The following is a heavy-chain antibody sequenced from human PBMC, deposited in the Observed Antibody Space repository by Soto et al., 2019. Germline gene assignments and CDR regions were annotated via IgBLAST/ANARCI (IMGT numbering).Heavy chain of an antibody. CDR1: GGSISSGGYY. CDR3: ARAPYDSSGYAHFDY. Sequence: SETLSLTCTVSGGSISSGGYYWSWIRQHPGKGLEWIGYIYYSGSTYYNPSLKSRVTISVDTSKNQFSLKLSSVTAADTAVYYCARAPYDSSGYAHFDYWGQGTLVTVSS. V-gene: IGHV4-31*03. J-gene: IGHJ4*02. D-gene: IGHD3-22*01. CDR2: IYYSGST.